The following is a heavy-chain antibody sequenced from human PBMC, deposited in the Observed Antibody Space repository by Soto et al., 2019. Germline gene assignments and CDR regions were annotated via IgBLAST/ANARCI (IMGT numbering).Heavy chain of an antibody. D-gene: IGHD2-2*01. Sequence: PGGSLRLSCAASGFTFSDYYMSWIRQAPGKGLEWVSYISSSGSTIYYADSVKGRFTISRDNAKNSLYLQMNSLRAEDTAVYYCARDHVVVGRDYYYYYMDVWGKGTTVTVSS. CDR3: ARDHVVVGRDYYYYYMDV. J-gene: IGHJ6*03. CDR1: GFTFSDYY. V-gene: IGHV3-11*01. CDR2: ISSSGSTI.